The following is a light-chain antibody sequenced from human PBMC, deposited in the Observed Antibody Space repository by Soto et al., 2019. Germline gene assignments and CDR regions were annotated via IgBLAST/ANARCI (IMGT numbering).Light chain of an antibody. Sequence: DIQMTQSPSTLSASVGDRVTITCRASQSVSTWLAWYQQKPGKAPKLLIYGASSLESGVPSRFSGSGSATEFTLTIDSLQPDDFATYYCQQYSSSSPTFGQGTKLEIK. V-gene: IGKV1-5*01. J-gene: IGKJ2*01. CDR3: QQYSSSSPT. CDR1: QSVSTW. CDR2: GAS.